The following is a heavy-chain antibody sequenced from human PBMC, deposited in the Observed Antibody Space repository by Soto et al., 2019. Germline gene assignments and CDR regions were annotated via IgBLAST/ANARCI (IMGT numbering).Heavy chain of an antibody. Sequence: EVQLLESGGDLVQPGGSLRLSCAASGFTFRTYAMDWVRQAPGKGLEWVSGISGSGGFSYYADSAKGRFTISRDNSKSTVYLQMNSLRAEDTAVYFCAKARGAGSHQSYYFDNWGQGTLVTVSS. CDR3: AKARGAGSHQSYYFDN. CDR2: ISGSGGFS. D-gene: IGHD3-10*01. J-gene: IGHJ4*02. CDR1: GFTFRTYA. V-gene: IGHV3-23*01.